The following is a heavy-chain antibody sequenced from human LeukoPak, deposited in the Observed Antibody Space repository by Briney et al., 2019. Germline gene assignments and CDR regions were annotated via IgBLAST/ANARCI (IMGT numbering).Heavy chain of an antibody. Sequence: ASVKVSCKASGYTFTGYYMHWVRQAPGQGLEWMGWMNPNSGNTGYAQKFQGRVTMTRNTSISTAYMELSSLRSEDTAVYYCARGRYGDYVPIDYWGQGTLVTVSS. CDR2: MNPNSGNT. CDR3: ARGRYGDYVPIDY. D-gene: IGHD4-17*01. V-gene: IGHV1-8*02. CDR1: GYTFTGYY. J-gene: IGHJ4*02.